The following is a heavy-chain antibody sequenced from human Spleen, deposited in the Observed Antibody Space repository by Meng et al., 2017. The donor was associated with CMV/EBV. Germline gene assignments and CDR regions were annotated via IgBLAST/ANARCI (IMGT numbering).Heavy chain of an antibody. CDR3: ASFPPPGKQWLVTDY. Sequence: LVELGPGLGKPSGTPSPTCAVSGGSISSSNWWSWVRQPPGKGLEWIGEIYHSGSTNYNPSLKSRVTISVDKSKNQFSLKLSSVTAADTAVYYCASFPPPGKQWLVTDYWGQGTLVTVSS. D-gene: IGHD6-19*01. CDR2: IYHSGST. J-gene: IGHJ4*02. V-gene: IGHV4-4*02. CDR1: GGSISSSNW.